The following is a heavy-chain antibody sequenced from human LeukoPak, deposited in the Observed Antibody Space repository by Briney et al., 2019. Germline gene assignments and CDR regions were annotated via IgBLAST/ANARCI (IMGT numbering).Heavy chain of an antibody. Sequence: AVTVSCTASAGTFSIYANNWVRHAPAQGLEWMGAIIPIFGTANYAQKFQGRVTITADESTSTAYMELSSLRSEDTAVYYCARLASEQQLVGRQQYYFDYWGQGTLVTVSS. D-gene: IGHD6-13*01. J-gene: IGHJ4*02. CDR3: ARLASEQQLVGRQQYYFDY. V-gene: IGHV1-69*01. CDR1: AGTFSIYA. CDR2: IIPIFGTA.